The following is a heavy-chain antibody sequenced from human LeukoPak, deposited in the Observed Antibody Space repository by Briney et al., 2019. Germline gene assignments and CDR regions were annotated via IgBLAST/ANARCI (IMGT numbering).Heavy chain of an antibody. CDR3: AKAHDYGDYAGFDY. D-gene: IGHD4-17*01. V-gene: IGHV3-30*02. J-gene: IGHJ4*02. CDR2: IRYDGSNK. Sequence: GGSLRLSCAASGFTFSSYGMHWVRQAPGKGLEWVAFIRYDGSNKYYADSVKGRFTISRDSAKTSLYLQINNLRAEDTALYYCAKAHDYGDYAGFDYWGQGTLVSVSS. CDR1: GFTFSSYG.